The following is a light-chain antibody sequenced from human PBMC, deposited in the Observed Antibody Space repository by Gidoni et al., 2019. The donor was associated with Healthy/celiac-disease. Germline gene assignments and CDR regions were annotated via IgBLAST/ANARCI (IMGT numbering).Light chain of an antibody. CDR3: QQYYSTPQT. V-gene: IGKV4-1*01. Sequence: DIVMTQSPDSLAVSLGERATINCKSSQSVLYSSNNKHYLAWYQQKPGQPPKLLIYWASTRESGVPDRFSGSGSGTDFTLTISSLQAEDVAVYYCQQYYSTPQTVGGXTKVEIK. CDR1: QSVLYSSNNKHY. CDR2: WAS. J-gene: IGKJ4*01.